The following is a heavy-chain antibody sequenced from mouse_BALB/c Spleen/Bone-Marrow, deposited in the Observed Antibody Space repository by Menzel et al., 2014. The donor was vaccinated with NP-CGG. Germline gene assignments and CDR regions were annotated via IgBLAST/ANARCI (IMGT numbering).Heavy chain of an antibody. CDR1: GFTFSSYA. D-gene: IGHD1-2*01. CDR2: ISSGGSYT. CDR3: ARHFITTATGAMDY. Sequence: EVKLVDSGGGLVKPGGSLKLSCAASGFTFSSYAMSWVRQTPGKRLEWVATISSGGSYTYYPDSVKGRFTISRDNAKNTLYLQMSSLRSEDTAMYYCARHFITTATGAMDYWGQGTSVTVSS. V-gene: IGHV5-9-3*01. J-gene: IGHJ4*01.